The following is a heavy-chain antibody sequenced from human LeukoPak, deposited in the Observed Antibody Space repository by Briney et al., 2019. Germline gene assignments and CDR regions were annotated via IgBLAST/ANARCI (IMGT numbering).Heavy chain of an antibody. CDR1: GFTFSSYA. Sequence: PGGSLRLSCAASGFTFSSYAIHWVRQAPGKGLEWVAVKYYADSVKGRFTISRDNSKNTLYLQMNSLRAEDTAVYYCARRTTKKNYSDFILDYWGQGTLVTVSS. V-gene: IGHV3-30*04. CDR3: ARRTTKKNYSDFILDY. CDR2: K. J-gene: IGHJ4*02. D-gene: IGHD4-11*01.